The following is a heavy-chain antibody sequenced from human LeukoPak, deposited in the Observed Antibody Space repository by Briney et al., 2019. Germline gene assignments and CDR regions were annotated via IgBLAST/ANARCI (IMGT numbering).Heavy chain of an antibody. D-gene: IGHD5-24*01. CDR3: AKLDRWNY. V-gene: IGHV3-23*01. CDR1: GFTLSSQP. CDR2: IKGKGGST. Sequence: QSGGSLRLSFAAPGFTLSSQPMSWVPQTPGKGLEWVPPIKGKGGSTSYAQSEKGRFTISRDNSKNTLYLQTNSLRAEDTAVYYCAKLDRWNYWGQGTLVTVSS. J-gene: IGHJ4*02.